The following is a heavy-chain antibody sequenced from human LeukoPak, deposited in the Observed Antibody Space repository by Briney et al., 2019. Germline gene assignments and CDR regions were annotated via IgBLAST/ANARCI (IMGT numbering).Heavy chain of an antibody. CDR3: ARAPRLVEMATTIDF. CDR2: ISSSGSTI. V-gene: IGHV3-48*03. Sequence: GGSLRLSCAASGFTFSSYEMNWVRQAPGKGLEWVSYISSSGSTIYYADSVKGRFTISRDNAKNSLYLQMNSLRAEDTAVYYCARAPRLVEMATTIDFWGQGTLVTVSS. D-gene: IGHD5-24*01. J-gene: IGHJ4*02. CDR1: GFTFSSYE.